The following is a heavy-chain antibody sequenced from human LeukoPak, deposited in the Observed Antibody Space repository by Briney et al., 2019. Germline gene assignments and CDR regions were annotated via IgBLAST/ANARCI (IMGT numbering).Heavy chain of an antibody. CDR1: GYSFTSLW. J-gene: IGHJ4*02. V-gene: IGHV5-51*01. CDR2: IYPADSDT. D-gene: IGHD3-22*01. CDR3: ARLHRCGYYYFDY. Sequence: GESLKISYKASGYSFTSLWIGWVRQMPGKGLEWMGIIYPADSDTRYSPSFQAQVTISADKSISTAYLQWSSLEASDTAMYYCARLHRCGYYYFDYWGQGTLVTVSS.